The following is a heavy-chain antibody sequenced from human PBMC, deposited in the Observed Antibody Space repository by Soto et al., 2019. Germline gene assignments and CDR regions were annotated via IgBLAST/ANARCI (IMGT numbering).Heavy chain of an antibody. J-gene: IGHJ4*02. CDR2: ISSSSSNI. V-gene: IGHV3-48*02. Sequence: EVQLVESGGGLVQPGGSLRLSCAASGFTFSSYSMNWVRQAPGKGLEWVSYISSSSSNIYYADSVKGRFTLSRENAKNSLYLQMNSLRDEDTAVYYCASVNCGYSYGPFCYWGQGTLVTVSS. CDR3: ASVNCGYSYGPFCY. CDR1: GFTFSSYS. D-gene: IGHD5-18*01.